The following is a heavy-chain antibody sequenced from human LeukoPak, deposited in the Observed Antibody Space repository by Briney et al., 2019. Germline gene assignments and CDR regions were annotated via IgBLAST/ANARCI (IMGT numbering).Heavy chain of an antibody. CDR3: ARDIWLFGYSSGWYFDY. CDR1: GFTFSSYW. CDR2: INSDGSST. V-gene: IGHV3-74*01. J-gene: IGHJ4*02. Sequence: GGSLRLSCAASGFTFSSYWMHWVRQAPGKGLVWVSRINSDGSSTSYADSVKGRFTISRDNAKNSLYLQMNSLRAEDTAVYYCARDIWLFGYSSGWYFDYWGQGTLVTVSS. D-gene: IGHD6-19*01.